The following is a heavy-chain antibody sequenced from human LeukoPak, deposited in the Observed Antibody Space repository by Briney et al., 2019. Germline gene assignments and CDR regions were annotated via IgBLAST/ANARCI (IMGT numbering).Heavy chain of an antibody. D-gene: IGHD4-17*01. CDR3: ARDREYDYGYYYYGMDV. J-gene: IGHJ6*02. CDR1: GFTFSSYS. CDR2: ISSSSSYI. V-gene: IGHV3-21*01. Sequence: GGSLRLSCAASGFTFSSYSMNWVRQAPGKGLEWVSSISSSSSYIYYADSVKGRFTISRDNAKNSLYLQVNSLRAEDTAVYYCARDREYDYGYYYYGMDVWGQGTTVTVSS.